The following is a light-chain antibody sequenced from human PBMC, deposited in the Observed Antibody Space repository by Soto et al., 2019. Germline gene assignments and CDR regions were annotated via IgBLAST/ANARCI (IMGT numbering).Light chain of an antibody. CDR3: MQGSQWPYT. CDR1: ESHVYSDGNTY. V-gene: IGKV2-30*01. Sequence: DVVMTQSPLSLPVTLGQPASISCRSSESHVYSDGNTYLSWFLQRPGQSPRRLIYKVSNRDSGVPDRFSGSGSGTAFTLKISRLEAEDVGIYYCMQGSQWPYTLGQGTRLEIK. J-gene: IGKJ2*01. CDR2: KVS.